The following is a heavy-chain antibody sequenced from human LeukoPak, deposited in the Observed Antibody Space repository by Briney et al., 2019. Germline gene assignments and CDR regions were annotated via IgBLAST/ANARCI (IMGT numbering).Heavy chain of an antibody. Sequence: PSQTLSLTCTVSGGSISSGGYYWSWIRQPPGKGLEWIGYIYHSGSTYYNPSLKSRVTISVDTSKNQFSLKLSSVTAADTAVYYCARQGTSMVRGFPYYFDYWGQGTLVTVSS. CDR1: GGSISSGGYY. V-gene: IGHV4-30-2*01. CDR2: IYHSGST. CDR3: ARQGTSMVRGFPYYFDY. J-gene: IGHJ4*02. D-gene: IGHD3-10*01.